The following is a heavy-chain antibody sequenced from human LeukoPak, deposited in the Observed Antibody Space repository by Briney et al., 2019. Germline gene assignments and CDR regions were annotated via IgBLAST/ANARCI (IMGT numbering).Heavy chain of an antibody. D-gene: IGHD1/OR15-1a*01. CDR3: ARESWNNYDQDGFDM. Sequence: SETLSLTCTVSGVSISNYYWSWIRQPPGKGLEWIGVTYNTGRTNFNPSVKSRVTISRDTSKNQVLLSLKSVNAADTAVYYCARESWNNYDQDGFDMWGQGILVTVSS. V-gene: IGHV4-59*01. J-gene: IGHJ3*02. CDR2: TYNTGRT. CDR1: GVSISNYY.